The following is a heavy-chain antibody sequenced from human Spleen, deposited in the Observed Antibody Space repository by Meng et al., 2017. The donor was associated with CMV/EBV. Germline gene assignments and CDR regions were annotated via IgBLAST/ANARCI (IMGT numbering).Heavy chain of an antibody. J-gene: IGHJ6*02. CDR3: ARDKQASSSYYYYGMDV. CDR1: GGSVSSSTYY. CDR2: IYSSGST. Sequence: SETLSLTCSVSGGSVSSSTYYWSWIRQPPGKGLEWIGYIYSSGSTNYNPSLKSRVTLSVDTSKNQFSLKLSSVTAADTAVYYCARDKQASSSYYYYGMDVWGQGTTVTVSS. D-gene: IGHD6-6*01. V-gene: IGHV4-61*01.